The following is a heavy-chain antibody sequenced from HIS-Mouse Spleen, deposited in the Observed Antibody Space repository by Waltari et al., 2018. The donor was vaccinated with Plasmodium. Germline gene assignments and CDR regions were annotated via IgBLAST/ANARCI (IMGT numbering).Heavy chain of an antibody. CDR1: GGSFSGYY. CDR3: ARGRVLGTSSGYFDL. J-gene: IGHJ2*01. CDR2: INHSGST. V-gene: IGHV4-34*01. D-gene: IGHD3-10*01. Sequence: QVQLQRWGAGLLKPSETLPLTCAVYGGSFSGYYWSWIRQPPGKGLEWIGEINHSGSTNYNPSLKSRVTISVDTSKNQFSLKLSSVTAADTAVYYCARGRVLGTSSGYFDLWGRGTLVTVSS.